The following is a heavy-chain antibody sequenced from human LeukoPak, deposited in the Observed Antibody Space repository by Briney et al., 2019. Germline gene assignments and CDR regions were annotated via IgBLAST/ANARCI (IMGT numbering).Heavy chain of an antibody. D-gene: IGHD2-15*01. CDR2: IYSGGKI. CDR3: ARADTSGGNWYFDL. J-gene: IGHJ2*01. Sequence: GGSLRLSCAASGFTVSNNYMSWVRHAPGKGLEWVSVIYSGGKIYYADSVKGRFTISRDNSKNTLYLQMNSLRAEDTAVYYCARADTSGGNWYFDLWGRGTLVTVSS. CDR1: GFTVSNNY. V-gene: IGHV3-53*01.